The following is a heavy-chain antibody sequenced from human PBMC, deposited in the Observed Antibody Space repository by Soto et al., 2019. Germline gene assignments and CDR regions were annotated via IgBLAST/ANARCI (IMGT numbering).Heavy chain of an antibody. Sequence: KPSETLSLTCTVSGGSINDLYWSWIRQPPGKGLEWIGYIYYSGSTDYNPSLKGRVTISVDTSKNQFSLKLRSVTAADTAVYYCARVGGVAARTFDYWGQGTLVTVSS. V-gene: IGHV4-59*11. J-gene: IGHJ4*02. CDR3: ARVGGVAARTFDY. CDR2: IYYSGST. CDR1: GGSINDLY. D-gene: IGHD6-6*01.